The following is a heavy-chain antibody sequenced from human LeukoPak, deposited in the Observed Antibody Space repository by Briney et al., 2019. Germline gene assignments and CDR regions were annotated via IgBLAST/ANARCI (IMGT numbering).Heavy chain of an antibody. CDR2: VFYRGTT. J-gene: IGHJ4*02. Sequence: TSETLSLTCSVSGGSIGNYYWSWIRQSPGKGLEWLGFVFYRGTTNYNPAFRSRVTMSVDTSKNQFSLKMNSMTAADTAVYFCARTWAAKWELPGQFDFWGRGSPVTVTS. CDR1: GGSIGNYY. D-gene: IGHD4-23*01. CDR3: ARTWAAKWELPGQFDF. V-gene: IGHV4-59*08.